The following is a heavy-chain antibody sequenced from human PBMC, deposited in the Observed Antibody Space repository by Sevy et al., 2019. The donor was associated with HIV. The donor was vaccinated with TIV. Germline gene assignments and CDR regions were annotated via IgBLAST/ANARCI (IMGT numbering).Heavy chain of an antibody. Sequence: GGSLRLSCAASGFTFSSYAMSWVRQAPGKGLEWVSAISGSGGSTYYADSVKGRFTISRDNSKNTLYLQMNSLRAEDTAVYYCAKAAHDLVATITHYYYFFYYMDVWGKGTTVTVSS. CDR2: ISGSGGST. V-gene: IGHV3-23*01. J-gene: IGHJ6*03. CDR1: GFTFSSYA. CDR3: AKAAHDLVATITHYYYFFYYMDV. D-gene: IGHD5-12*01.